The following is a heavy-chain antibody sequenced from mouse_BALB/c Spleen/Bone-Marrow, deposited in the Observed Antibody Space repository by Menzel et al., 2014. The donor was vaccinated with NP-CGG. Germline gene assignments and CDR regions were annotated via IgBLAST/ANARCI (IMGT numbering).Heavy chain of an antibody. CDR1: GYTFTSYT. Sequence: VKLQESGAELARPGASVKMSCKASGYTFTSYTMHWVKQRPGQGLEWIGYINPSSGYANYNQKFKDKATLTADKSSSTAHMQLRSLTSEDSAVYYCARSAYYRSLFAYWGQGTLVTVSA. CDR3: ARSAYYRSLFAY. D-gene: IGHD2-14*01. CDR2: INPSSGYA. J-gene: IGHJ3*01. V-gene: IGHV1-4*01.